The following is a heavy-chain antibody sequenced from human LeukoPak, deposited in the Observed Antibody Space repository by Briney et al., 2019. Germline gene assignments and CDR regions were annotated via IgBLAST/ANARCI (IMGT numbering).Heavy chain of an antibody. J-gene: IGHJ4*02. CDR1: GFXVSSNY. CDR3: ARGPVTVGYFDC. D-gene: IGHD2-21*02. V-gene: IGHV3-66*01. CDR2: IYSGGST. Sequence: GGSLRLSCAASGFXVSSNYMSWVRQAPGKGLEWVSFIYSGGSTYYADSVKGRFTISRDNSKNTLYLQMNSLRAEDTAVYYCARGPVTVGYFDCWGQGTLVTVSS.